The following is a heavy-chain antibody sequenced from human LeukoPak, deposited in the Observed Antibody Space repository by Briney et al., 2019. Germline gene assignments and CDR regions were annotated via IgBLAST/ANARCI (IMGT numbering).Heavy chain of an antibody. CDR1: GFTFSSYA. CDR3: AREDGSDAFDI. CDR2: ISYDGSNK. J-gene: IGHJ3*02. Sequence: GGSLRLSCAASGFTFSSYAMHWVRQAPGKGLEWVAVISYDGSNKYYADSVKGRFTTSRDNSKNTLYLQMNSLRAEDTAVYYCAREDGSDAFDIWGQGTMVTVSS. V-gene: IGHV3-30-3*01. D-gene: IGHD1-26*01.